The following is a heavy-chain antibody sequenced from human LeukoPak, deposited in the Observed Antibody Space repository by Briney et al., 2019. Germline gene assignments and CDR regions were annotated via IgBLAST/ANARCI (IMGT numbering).Heavy chain of an antibody. Sequence: SETLSLTCAVYGGSFSGYYWSWIRQPPGKGLEWIGEINHSGSTNYNPSLKSRVTISVDTSKNQFSLKLSSVTAADTAVYYCALGGGRDFDYWGQGTLVTVSS. CDR2: INHSGST. CDR3: ALGGGRDFDY. D-gene: IGHD3-16*01. J-gene: IGHJ4*02. V-gene: IGHV4-34*01. CDR1: GGSFSGYY.